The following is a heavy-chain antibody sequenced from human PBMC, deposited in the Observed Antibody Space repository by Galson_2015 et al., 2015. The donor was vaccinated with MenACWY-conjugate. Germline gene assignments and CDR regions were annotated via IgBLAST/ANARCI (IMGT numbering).Heavy chain of an antibody. CDR3: ARLPTWGSSYGYFDY. V-gene: IGHV4-59*08. CDR1: GASISSHY. J-gene: IGHJ4*02. CDR2: IRDTGSL. D-gene: IGHD5-18*01. Sequence: LTCTVSGASISSHYWSWFRQPPGKGLEWIAYIRDTGSLKDNPSLKSRVTMSADKSTNQFSLRLISVTAADTAVYYCARLPTWGSSYGYFDYWGQGIVVAVSS.